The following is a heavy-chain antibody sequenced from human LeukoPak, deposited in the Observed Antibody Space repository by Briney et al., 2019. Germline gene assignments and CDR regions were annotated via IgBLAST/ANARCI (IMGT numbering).Heavy chain of an antibody. CDR3: ASGSGSYRTPYYYMDV. CDR2: IYSGGST. CDR1: GFTVSSNY. J-gene: IGHJ6*03. Sequence: PGGSLRLSCAASGFTVSSNYMSWVRQAPGKGLEWVSIIYSGGSTNYADSVKGRFTISRDNSKNTPYLQMNSLRAEDTAVYYCASGSGSYRTPYYYMDVWGKGTTVTVSS. D-gene: IGHD3-10*01. V-gene: IGHV3-53*01.